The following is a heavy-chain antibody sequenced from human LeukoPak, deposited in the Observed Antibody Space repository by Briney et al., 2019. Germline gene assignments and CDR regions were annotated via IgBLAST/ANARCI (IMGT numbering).Heavy chain of an antibody. J-gene: IGHJ4*02. V-gene: IGHV3-21*01. CDR1: GFTFRTYS. Sequence: GGSLRLSCAASGFTFRTYSMNWVRQAPGKGLEWVSSITSSSSNIYYADSVKGRFTISRDNAKNSLYLQMSSLRAEDTAVYYCARVNGLYYFDHWGQGTLVTVSS. CDR2: ITSSSSNI. D-gene: IGHD3-16*01. CDR3: ARVNGLYYFDH.